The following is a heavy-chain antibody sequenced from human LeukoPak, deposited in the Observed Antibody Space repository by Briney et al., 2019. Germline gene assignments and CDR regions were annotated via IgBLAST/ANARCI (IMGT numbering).Heavy chain of an antibody. V-gene: IGHV4-34*01. CDR1: GGSFSVYY. Sequence: SETLSLTCAVYGGSFSVYYWRWMRQPPGKGLEWFVEINHSGSTNYNTSLKSRVTISVDTSKNQFSLKLSSETAADTAMYYRARGRKNRAPQLDYWGQGTLVTVSS. J-gene: IGHJ4*02. CDR3: ARGRKNRAPQLDY. D-gene: IGHD1-14*01. CDR2: INHSGST.